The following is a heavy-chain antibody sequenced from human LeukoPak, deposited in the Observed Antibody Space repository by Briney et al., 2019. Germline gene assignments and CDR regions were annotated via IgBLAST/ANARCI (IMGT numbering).Heavy chain of an antibody. CDR2: ISGSGGST. V-gene: IGHV3-23*01. D-gene: IGHD2-2*01. Sequence: GGSLRLSCAASGFTFSSYAMSWVRQAPGKGLEWVSAISGSGGSTYYADSVKGRFTISRDNSKNTLYLQMNSLRAEDTAVYYCAAQLVSAPRGLSWLVPWGQGSMVSVSS. CDR3: AAQLVSAPRGLSWLVP. CDR1: GFTFSSYA. J-gene: IGHJ5*02.